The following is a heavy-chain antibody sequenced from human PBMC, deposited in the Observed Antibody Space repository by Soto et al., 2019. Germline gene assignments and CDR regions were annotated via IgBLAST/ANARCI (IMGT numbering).Heavy chain of an antibody. Sequence: PGGSLRLSCAASGFTFDDYGLSWVRQAPGRGLEWVSGINWNGGSTRYADSVKGRFTISRDNAKNSLYLQMNSLRAEDTGVYYCARGATGYGNFDYWGQGTLVTVSS. CDR1: GFTFDDYG. CDR3: ARGATGYGNFDY. V-gene: IGHV3-20*04. D-gene: IGHD5-12*01. J-gene: IGHJ4*02. CDR2: INWNGGST.